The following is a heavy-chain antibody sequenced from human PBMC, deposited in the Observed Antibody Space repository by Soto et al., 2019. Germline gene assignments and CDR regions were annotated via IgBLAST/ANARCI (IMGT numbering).Heavy chain of an antibody. CDR1: GFTFSSYA. Sequence: EVQLLESGGGLVQPGESLRLSCAASGFTFSSYAMSWVRQAPGKGLEWVSVISGSDDSTYYADSVKVRFTISRDNSKNTLYLQMKSLRAEDTAVYYCAKRSSSSTFDYWGQGTLVTVSS. CDR3: AKRSSSSTFDY. D-gene: IGHD6-6*01. J-gene: IGHJ4*02. V-gene: IGHV3-23*01. CDR2: ISGSDDST.